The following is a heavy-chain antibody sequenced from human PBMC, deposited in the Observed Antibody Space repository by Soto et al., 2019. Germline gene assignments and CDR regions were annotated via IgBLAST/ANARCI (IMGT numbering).Heavy chain of an antibody. V-gene: IGHV3-30*02. CDR1: GFTFSSYC. Sequence: GGSLRLSCAAYGFTFSSYCMHWVRQAPGKGLEWVAFICHDGDNKFYAESVKGRCSISRDNSKNTLYLKMTSLSAEVTAMYYCALDWDVNGGFGEDYWGQGTLVTVSS. CDR2: ICHDGDNK. J-gene: IGHJ4*02. CDR3: ALDWDVNGGFGEDY. D-gene: IGHD3-16*01.